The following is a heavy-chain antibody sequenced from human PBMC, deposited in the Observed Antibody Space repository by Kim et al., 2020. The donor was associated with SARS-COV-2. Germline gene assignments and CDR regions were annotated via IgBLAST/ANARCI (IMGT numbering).Heavy chain of an antibody. Sequence: GGSLRLSCAASGFTFSSYGMHWVRQAPGKGLEWVAVISYDGSNKYYADSVKGRFTISRDNSKNTLYLQMNSLRAEDTAVYYCASEYYYDSSGYSPTRYWGQGTLVTVSS. V-gene: IGHV3-30*03. CDR3: ASEYYYDSSGYSPTRY. J-gene: IGHJ4*02. D-gene: IGHD3-22*01. CDR2: ISYDGSNK. CDR1: GFTFSSYG.